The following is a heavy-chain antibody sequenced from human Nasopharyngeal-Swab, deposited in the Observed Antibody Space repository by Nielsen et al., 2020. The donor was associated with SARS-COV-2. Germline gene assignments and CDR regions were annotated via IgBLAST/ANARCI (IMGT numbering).Heavy chain of an antibody. D-gene: IGHD2-21*02. V-gene: IGHV4-59*01. J-gene: IGHJ3*01. CDR2: ISYSGST. CDR1: AASISTYY. CDR3: ARSSRDWPPKRGTLDF. Sequence: SETLSLTCAVSAASISTYYCSWIRQSPGTGLESIGCISYSGSTNYNPSLQSRVAISVDTSKNHLSLRLTSVTAADSAVYYCARSSRDWPPKRGTLDFWGQGTVVTVSS.